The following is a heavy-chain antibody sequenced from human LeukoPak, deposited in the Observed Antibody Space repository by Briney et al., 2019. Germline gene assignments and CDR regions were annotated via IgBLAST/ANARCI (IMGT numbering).Heavy chain of an antibody. CDR3: ARVGIAVALYNWFDP. J-gene: IGHJ5*02. Sequence: ASVKVSCKASGYTFTAQHMHWVRQTPGQGLEWMGIINPSGGSTSYAQKFQGRVTMTRDTSTSTVYMELSSLRSEDTAVYYCARVGIAVALYNWFDPWGQGTLVTVSS. D-gene: IGHD6-19*01. CDR2: INPSGGST. CDR1: GYTFTAQH. V-gene: IGHV1-46*01.